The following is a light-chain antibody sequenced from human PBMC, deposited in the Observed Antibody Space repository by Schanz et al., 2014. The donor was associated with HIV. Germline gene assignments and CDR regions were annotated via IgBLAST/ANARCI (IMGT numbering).Light chain of an antibody. J-gene: IGKJ4*01. CDR1: QSISSS. V-gene: IGKV1-33*01. CDR3: QQYDNLTPIS. Sequence: DIQMTQSPSSLSASVGDRVTISCRASQSISSSLNWYQQKPGKAPKLLIYDASNLETGVPSRFSGSGSGTDFTFTISSLQPEDIATYYCQQYDNLTPISFGGGTKVEIK. CDR2: DAS.